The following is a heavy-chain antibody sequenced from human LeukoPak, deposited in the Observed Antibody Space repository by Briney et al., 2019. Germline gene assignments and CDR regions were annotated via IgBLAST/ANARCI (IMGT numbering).Heavy chain of an antibody. CDR3: ASSRDGYNFYYYYYYMDV. D-gene: IGHD5-24*01. CDR2: IRYDGSNK. J-gene: IGHJ6*03. V-gene: IGHV3-30*02. Sequence: GGSLRLSCAASAFTFSSYGMHWVRQAPGKGLEWVAFIRYDGSNKYYADPVKGRFTISRDNSKNTLYLQMNSLRAEDTAVYYCASSRDGYNFYYYYYYMDVWGKGTTVTISS. CDR1: AFTFSSYG.